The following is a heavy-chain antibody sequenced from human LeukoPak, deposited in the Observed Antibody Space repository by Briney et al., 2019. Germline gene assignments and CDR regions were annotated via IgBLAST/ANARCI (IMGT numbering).Heavy chain of an antibody. CDR3: ARSRQQLVRREPAADI. Sequence: PSETLSLTCTVSGGSISSGSYYWSWIRQPAGKGLEWIGRIYTSGSTNYNPSLKSRVTISVDTSKNQFSLKLSSVTAADTAVYYCARSRQQLVRREPAADIWGQGTMVTVSS. CDR1: GGSISSGSYY. J-gene: IGHJ3*02. D-gene: IGHD6-13*01. V-gene: IGHV4-61*02. CDR2: IYTSGST.